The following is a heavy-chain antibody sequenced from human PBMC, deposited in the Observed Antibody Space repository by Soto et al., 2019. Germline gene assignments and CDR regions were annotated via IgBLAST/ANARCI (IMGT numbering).Heavy chain of an antibody. J-gene: IGHJ4*02. CDR3: ARAEGGSYPPPHFDY. CDR2: IYSGGTT. CDR1: GFTVSSNY. D-gene: IGHD1-26*01. V-gene: IGHV3-66*01. Sequence: PGGSLRLSCAASGFTVSSNYMSWVRQAPGKGLEWVSVIYSGGTTFYAGSVKGRFTISRDNSKNTLYLQMNSLRAEDTAVYYCARAEGGSYPPPHFDYWGQGTLVTVSS.